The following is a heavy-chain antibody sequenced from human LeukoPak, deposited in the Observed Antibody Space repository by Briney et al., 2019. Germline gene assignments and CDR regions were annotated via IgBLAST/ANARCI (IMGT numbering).Heavy chain of an antibody. V-gene: IGHV3-7*01. Sequence: GGSLRLSCAASGFTFSTYWMSWVRQAQGKGLEWVANIKEDGSETYYVDSLRGRFTISRDNVKNSLYLQINSLRVEDTAVYYCGRDSFETDIDYWGQGTLVTVSS. CDR1: GFTFSTYW. CDR2: IKEDGSET. CDR3: GRDSFETDIDY. J-gene: IGHJ4*02. D-gene: IGHD1-14*01.